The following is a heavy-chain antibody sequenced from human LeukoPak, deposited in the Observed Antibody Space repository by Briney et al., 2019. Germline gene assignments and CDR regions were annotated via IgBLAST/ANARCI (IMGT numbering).Heavy chain of an antibody. CDR1: TFTFSDYS. J-gene: IGHJ3*02. CDR3: TRIWFFPHDAFDI. V-gene: IGHV3-15*01. CDR2: IKSKTDGGTT. D-gene: IGHD3-9*01. Sequence: TGGSLRLSCAASTFTFSDYSMSWVRQAPGRGLEWVGRIKSKTDGGTTDYAAPVKGRFTISRDDSKNTLYLQMNSLKSEDTAVYYCTRIWFFPHDAFDIWGQGTMVTVSS.